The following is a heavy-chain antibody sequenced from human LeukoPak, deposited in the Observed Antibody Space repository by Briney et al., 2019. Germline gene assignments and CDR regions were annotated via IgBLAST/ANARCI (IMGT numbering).Heavy chain of an antibody. V-gene: IGHV3-7*01. CDR2: INQDESGK. CDR1: GFTFSNYW. Sequence: GGSLRLSCVVSGFTFSNYWMSWVRQAPGKGLEWVANINQDESGKYYVDSVKGRFTISRVNAKNSLFLQMNSLRAEDTAVYYCAREDAVPAAQHYYDYYGMDVWGQGTTVTVSS. CDR3: AREDAVPAAQHYYDYYGMDV. D-gene: IGHD2-2*01. J-gene: IGHJ6*02.